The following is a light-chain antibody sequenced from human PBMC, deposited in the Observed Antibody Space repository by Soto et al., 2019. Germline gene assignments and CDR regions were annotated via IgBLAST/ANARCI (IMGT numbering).Light chain of an antibody. Sequence: QSVLTQPPSVSGAPGQRVTIPCTGSSSNIGAGYDVHWYQQLPGTAPKLLIYGNSNRPSGVPDRFSGSKSGTSASLAITGLQAEDEADYYCQSYDSSLSALFGTGTKLTVL. J-gene: IGLJ1*01. CDR2: GNS. CDR3: QSYDSSLSAL. V-gene: IGLV1-40*01. CDR1: SSNIGAGYD.